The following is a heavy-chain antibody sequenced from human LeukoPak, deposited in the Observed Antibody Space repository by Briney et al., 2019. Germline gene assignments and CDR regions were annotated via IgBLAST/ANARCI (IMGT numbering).Heavy chain of an antibody. CDR3: ARGNKDYDFWSGYSGEYNWFDP. V-gene: IGHV4-30-2*01. CDR2: IYHSGST. J-gene: IGHJ5*02. Sequence: PSETLCLTCAVSGGSISSGGYSWSWIRQPPGKGLEWIGYIYHSGSTYYNPSLKSRVTISVDRSKNQFSLKLSSVTAADTAVYYCARGNKDYDFWSGYSGEYNWFDPWGQGTLVTISS. D-gene: IGHD3-3*01. CDR1: GGSISSGGYS.